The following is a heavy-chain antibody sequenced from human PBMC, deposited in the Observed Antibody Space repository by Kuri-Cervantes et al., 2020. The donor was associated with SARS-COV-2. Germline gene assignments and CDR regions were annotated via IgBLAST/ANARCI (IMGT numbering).Heavy chain of an antibody. CDR1: VGAVSSGNDY. D-gene: IGHD4-17*01. J-gene: IGHJ4*02. V-gene: IGHV4-61*01. CDR3: ARHDLTTETTRERGLDY. CDR2: VYYSGDT. Sequence: SGTLSLTCTAPVGAVSSGNDYWSWIRQPPGKGLEWIGFVYYSGDTNYNPYLKSRVTIFVDTSKNQFSVKLRSVTASDTAVYYCARHDLTTETTRERGLDYLGQGALVTVSS.